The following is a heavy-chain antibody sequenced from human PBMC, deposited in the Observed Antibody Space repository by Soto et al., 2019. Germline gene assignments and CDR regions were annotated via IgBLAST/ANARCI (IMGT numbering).Heavy chain of an antibody. CDR3: ASLFYYFSGGNYSAPGYYFDY. J-gene: IGHJ4*02. CDR1: GFTFTNYA. CDR2: ISYDGSNN. V-gene: IGHV3-30-3*01. Sequence: GSLRLSCAASGFTFTNYAMHWVRQAPGKGLEWVAVISYDGSNNYYADSVKGRFTISRANSNNTLYLQMNSLRADDTAAYYCASLFYYFSGGNYSAPGYYFDYWGGGPLVTVPS. D-gene: IGHD3-22*01.